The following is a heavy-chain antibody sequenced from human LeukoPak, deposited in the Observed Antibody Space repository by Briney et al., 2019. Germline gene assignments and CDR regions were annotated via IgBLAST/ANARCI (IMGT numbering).Heavy chain of an antibody. CDR1: GFTFSSYG. CDR3: AKDNSYYYGSGSSDYGMDV. CDR2: ISYDGSNK. V-gene: IGHV3-30*18. D-gene: IGHD3-10*01. Sequence: PGRSLRLSCAASGFTFSSYGMHWVRQAPGKGLEWVAVISYDGSNKYYADSVKDRFTISRDNSKNTLYLQMNSLRAEDTAVYYCAKDNSYYYGSGSSDYGMDVWGQGTTVTVSS. J-gene: IGHJ6*02.